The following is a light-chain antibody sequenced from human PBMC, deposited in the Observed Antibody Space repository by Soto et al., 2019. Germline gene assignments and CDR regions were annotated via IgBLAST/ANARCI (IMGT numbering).Light chain of an antibody. J-gene: IGKJ3*01. Sequence: EIVLTQSPGTLSLSPGERATLSCRASQRVSSSLLAWYQQKPGQAPRPLISAASSRATGIPGRFSGSGSGTDLNFNISGLEPVNFAVYYCQTYSDSLFTFGPGTKV. CDR3: QTYSDSLFT. V-gene: IGKV3-20*01. CDR2: AAS. CDR1: QRVSSSL.